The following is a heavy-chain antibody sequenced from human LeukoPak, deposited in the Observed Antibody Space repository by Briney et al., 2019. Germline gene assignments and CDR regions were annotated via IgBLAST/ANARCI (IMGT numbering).Heavy chain of an antibody. D-gene: IGHD1-1*01. V-gene: IGHV1-69*13. J-gene: IGHJ4*02. CDR3: ARGTPPSYYFDD. Sequence: SVIVSCKASGGTFSSHAISWVRQAPGQGLEWMGGIIPIFGTANYAQKFQGRVTITADESTSTAYMELSSLRSEDTAVYYCARGTPPSYYFDDWSEGTLVTVSS. CDR1: GGTFSSHA. CDR2: IIPIFGTA.